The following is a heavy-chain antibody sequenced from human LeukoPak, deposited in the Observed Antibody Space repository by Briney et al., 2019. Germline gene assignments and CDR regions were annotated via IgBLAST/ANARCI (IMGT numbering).Heavy chain of an antibody. J-gene: IGHJ5*02. Sequence: PSETLSLTCTVSGGSISSYYWSWIRQPPGKGLEWIGYIYYSGSTNYNPSLKSRVTISVDTSTNQFSLKLSSVTVADTAVYYCARDVRGVAAAGKRGFDPWGQGTLVTVSS. V-gene: IGHV4-59*01. CDR3: ARDVRGVAAAGKRGFDP. D-gene: IGHD6-13*01. CDR2: IYYSGST. CDR1: GGSISSYY.